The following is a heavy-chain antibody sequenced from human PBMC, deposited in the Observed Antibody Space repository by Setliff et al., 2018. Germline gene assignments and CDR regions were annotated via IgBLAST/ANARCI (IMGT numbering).Heavy chain of an antibody. J-gene: IGHJ4*02. CDR3: ARDNGFWSGYSLDY. V-gene: IGHV3-33*08. Sequence: PGGSLRLSCAASGFTFSNYGMHWVRQAPGKGLEWVALIWNDGSTKFYGDSVKGRFTISRDNSENTLYLQMNSLKTEDTAVYYCARDNGFWSGYSLDYWGQGTLVTVSS. D-gene: IGHD3-3*01. CDR1: GFTFSNYG. CDR2: IWNDGSTK.